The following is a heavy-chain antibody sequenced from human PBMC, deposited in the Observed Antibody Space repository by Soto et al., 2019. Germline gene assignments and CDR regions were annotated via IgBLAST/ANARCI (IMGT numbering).Heavy chain of an antibody. J-gene: IGHJ6*02. CDR3: ARVLLYYYDSSGYYPYYYGMDV. D-gene: IGHD3-22*01. V-gene: IGHV4-30-4*01. CDR1: GGSISSGDYY. Sequence: PSETLSLTCTVSGGSISSGDYYWSWIRQPPGKGLEWIGYIYYSGSTYYNPSLKSRVTISVDTSKNQFSLKLSSVTAADTAVYYCARVLLYYYDSSGYYPYYYGMDVWGQGTTVTVSS. CDR2: IYYSGST.